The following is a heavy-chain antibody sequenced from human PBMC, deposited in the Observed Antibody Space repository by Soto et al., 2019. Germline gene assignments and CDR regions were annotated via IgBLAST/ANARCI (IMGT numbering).Heavy chain of an antibody. CDR3: AKLSVIVVVVAAISEGARDLDY. V-gene: IGHV3-30*18. D-gene: IGHD2-15*01. Sequence: QVQLVESGGGVVQPGRSLRLSCAASGFTFSSYGMHWVRQAPGKGLEWVAVISYDGSNKYYADSVKGRFTISRDNSKNTLYLQMNSLRAEDTAVYYCAKLSVIVVVVAAISEGARDLDYWGQGTLVTVSS. CDR1: GFTFSSYG. CDR2: ISYDGSNK. J-gene: IGHJ4*02.